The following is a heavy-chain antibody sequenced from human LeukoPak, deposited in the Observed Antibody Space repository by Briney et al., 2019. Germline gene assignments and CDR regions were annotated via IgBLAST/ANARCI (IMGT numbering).Heavy chain of an antibody. CDR2: IKLDGGEN. CDR1: GFTFSTYW. Sequence: GGSLRLSCAASGFTFSTYWMNWVRQAPGKGLEWVASIKLDGGENYYVDSVKGRFTISRDNAKNSLSLQMNSLRAEDAAVYYCARGRSGSGNYYHAAFDIWGQGTMVTVSS. V-gene: IGHV3-7*01. J-gene: IGHJ3*02. D-gene: IGHD3-10*01. CDR3: ARGRSGSGNYYHAAFDI.